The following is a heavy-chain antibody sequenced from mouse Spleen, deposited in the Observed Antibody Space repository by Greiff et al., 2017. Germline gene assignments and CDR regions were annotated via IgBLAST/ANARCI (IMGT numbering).Heavy chain of an antibody. CDR3: ARYACFDV. Sequence: VQLKQSGGGLVQPGGSLSLSCAASGFTFTDYYMSWVRQPPGKALEWLGFIRNKANGYTKENSASVKGRFTISRDNSQSILYLQMNALRAEDSATYYCARYACFDVWGAGTTVTVSS. CDR1: GFTFTDYY. CDR2: IRNKANGYTK. J-gene: IGHJ1*01. V-gene: IGHV7-3*01.